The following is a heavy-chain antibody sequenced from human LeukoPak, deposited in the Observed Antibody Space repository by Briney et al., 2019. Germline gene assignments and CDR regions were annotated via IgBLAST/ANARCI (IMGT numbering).Heavy chain of an antibody. D-gene: IGHD2-2*01. CDR2: IRYDGSNK. Sequence: GGSLRLSCAASGFTFSSYGMHWVRQAPGKGLEWVAFIRYDGSNKYYADSVKGRFTISRDNSKNTLYPQMNSLRAEDTAVYYCAKAGPYCSSTSCIIVPAFDIWGQGTMVTVSS. CDR1: GFTFSSYG. CDR3: AKAGPYCSSTSCIIVPAFDI. J-gene: IGHJ3*02. V-gene: IGHV3-30*02.